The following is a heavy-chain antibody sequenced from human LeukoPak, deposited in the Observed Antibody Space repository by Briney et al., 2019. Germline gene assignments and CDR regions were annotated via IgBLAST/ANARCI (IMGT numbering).Heavy chain of an antibody. CDR2: IYYSGST. J-gene: IGHJ3*02. CDR1: GGSISSSSYY. D-gene: IGHD3-22*01. V-gene: IGHV4-39*01. CDR3: ARHGGDSSGYSIDAFDI. Sequence: SESLSLSCTVSGGSISSSSYYWGWIRQPPGKGLEWTGSIYYSGSTYYNPSLKSRVTISVDTSKTQFSLKLSSVTAAGTGVYYCARHGGDSSGYSIDAFDIWGQGTMVTVSS.